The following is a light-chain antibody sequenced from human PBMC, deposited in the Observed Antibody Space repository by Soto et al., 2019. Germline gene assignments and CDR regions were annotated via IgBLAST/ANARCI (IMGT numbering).Light chain of an antibody. CDR1: SSDVGGYNY. V-gene: IGLV2-14*01. Sequence: QSVLTQPASVSGSPGQSITISCTGTSSDVGGYNYVSWYQQHPGKAPKLMIYDVSNRPSGVSNRFSGSKSGNTASLTISGLYAEDEADYYCSSYTSSSTYVFGTGTKVPVL. J-gene: IGLJ1*01. CDR3: SSYTSSSTYV. CDR2: DVS.